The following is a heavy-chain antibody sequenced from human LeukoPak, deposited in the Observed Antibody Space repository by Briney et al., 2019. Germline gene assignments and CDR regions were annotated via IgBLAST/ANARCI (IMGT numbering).Heavy chain of an antibody. Sequence: PGRSLRLSCAASGFTFSSYGMHWVRQAPGKGLEWVAVIWYDGSNKYYADSVKGRFTISRDNSKNTLYLQMNSLRAEDTAVYYCARDRIGYEYYNGMDVWGQGTTVTVSS. CDR3: ARDRIGYEYYNGMDV. V-gene: IGHV3-33*01. CDR1: GFTFSSYG. J-gene: IGHJ6*02. CDR2: IWYDGSNK. D-gene: IGHD2/OR15-2a*01.